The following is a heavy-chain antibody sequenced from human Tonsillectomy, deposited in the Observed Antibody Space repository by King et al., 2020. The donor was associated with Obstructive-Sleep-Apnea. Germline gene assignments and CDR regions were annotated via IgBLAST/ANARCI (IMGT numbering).Heavy chain of an antibody. V-gene: IGHV1-46*01. D-gene: IGHD2-2*01. CDR2: INTIGGST. Sequence: VQLVESGAEVKKPGASVKVSCKASGYTFTSYYMHWVRQAPGQGLEGMGIINTIGGSTSYAQTFQGRVTMTRNTSTSTVYMELRSLRSEETAVYYCARPSRVGYCSSTSCPAAFDIWGQGTMVTVSS. CDR3: ARPSRVGYCSSTSCPAAFDI. CDR1: GYTFTSYY. J-gene: IGHJ3*02.